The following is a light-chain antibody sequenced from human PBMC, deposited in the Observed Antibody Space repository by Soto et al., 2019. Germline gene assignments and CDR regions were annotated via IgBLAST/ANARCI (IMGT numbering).Light chain of an antibody. V-gene: IGKV3-15*01. CDR3: QQYSLWPMT. CDR2: GAS. Sequence: EVVMTQSPVTLSVSPGDRATLSCRASQSVSSNLAWFQQKFGRAPRLLMYGASTRATAVPARFSGSGSGTEFNLTLSRLQTEDFAVYFCQQYSLWPMTFGQGTRVEIK. CDR1: QSVSSN. J-gene: IGKJ1*01.